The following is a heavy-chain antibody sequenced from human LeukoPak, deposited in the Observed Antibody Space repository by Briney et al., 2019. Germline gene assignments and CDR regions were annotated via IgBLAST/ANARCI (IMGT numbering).Heavy chain of an antibody. V-gene: IGHV3-23*01. CDR2: ISGSGDRT. Sequence: GGTLRLSCAASGFTFSYYGMNWVRQAPGKGLEWVSGISGSGDRTYYEDSVKGRFTISRDNSKNTLYLQMSSLRAEDTAVYYCAKGSIVGATSYYYLDVWGTGTTVTVSS. J-gene: IGHJ6*03. D-gene: IGHD1-26*01. CDR3: AKGSIVGATSYYYLDV. CDR1: GFTFSYYG.